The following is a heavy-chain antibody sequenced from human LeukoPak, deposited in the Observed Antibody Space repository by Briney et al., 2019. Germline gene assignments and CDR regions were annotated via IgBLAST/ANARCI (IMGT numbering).Heavy chain of an antibody. J-gene: IGHJ4*02. CDR2: MSGSGGST. Sequence: PVGSLRLSCAASGYTFSSYAMSWVRQAPGKGLEWVSAMSGSGGSTYYADSVKGRFTISRDNSKNTLYLQMNSLRAENTAVYYCAKDRAVVVVAAPSYWGQGTLVTVSS. V-gene: IGHV3-23*01. CDR3: AKDRAVVVVAAPSY. D-gene: IGHD2-15*01. CDR1: GYTFSSYA.